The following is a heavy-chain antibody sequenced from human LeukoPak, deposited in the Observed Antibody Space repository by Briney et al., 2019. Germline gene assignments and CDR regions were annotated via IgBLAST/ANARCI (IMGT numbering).Heavy chain of an antibody. D-gene: IGHD5-24*01. V-gene: IGHV3-23*01. J-gene: IGHJ4*02. CDR1: GFTFSSYA. CDR2: ISGSGGST. CDR3: AKDLRDGYSTEYYFDY. Sequence: GGSLRLSCAASGFTFSSYAMSWVRQAPGKGLEWVSAISGSGGSTYYAASVKGRFTISRDNSKNTLYLQMNSLRAEDTAVYYCAKDLRDGYSTEYYFDYWGQGTLVTVSS.